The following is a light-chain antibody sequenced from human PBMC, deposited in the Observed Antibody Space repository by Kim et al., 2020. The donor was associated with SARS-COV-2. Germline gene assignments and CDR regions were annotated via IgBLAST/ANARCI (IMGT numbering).Light chain of an antibody. CDR2: EVT. J-gene: IGLJ1*01. CDR3: ASHGGYDYV. Sequence: PGQSVALSCSGNRGEFGSYKYVSWYQQHPGKSPKLIIDEVTKRPSGVPDRFSGSMSGNTASLTVSGLQAEDEADYYCASHGGYDYVFGTGTKITVL. V-gene: IGLV2-11*03. CDR1: RGEFGSYKY.